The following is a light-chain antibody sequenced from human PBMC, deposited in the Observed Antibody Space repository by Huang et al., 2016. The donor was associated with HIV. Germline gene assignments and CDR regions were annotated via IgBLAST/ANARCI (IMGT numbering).Light chain of an antibody. V-gene: IGKV3-15*01. Sequence: EIVMTQSPANLSVSPGERATLSCRASQSVTSLAWYQQKPGQTPRLLIYGASTRATGIPARFSGVGSGTDFTLTISSLQSEDFAVYYCQQYNNWPSITFGQGTRLEIK. CDR3: QQYNNWPSIT. CDR1: QSVTS. J-gene: IGKJ5*01. CDR2: GAS.